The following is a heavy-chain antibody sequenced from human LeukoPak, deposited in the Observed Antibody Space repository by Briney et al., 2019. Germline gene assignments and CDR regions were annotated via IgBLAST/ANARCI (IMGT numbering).Heavy chain of an antibody. CDR1: GGSISSSSYY. CDR2: IYYSGST. D-gene: IGHD2-2*01. J-gene: IGHJ4*02. CDR3: ARHARSGTSRADY. V-gene: IGHV4-39*01. Sequence: PSETLSLTCTVSGGSISSSSYYWGWIRQPPGKGLEWIGSIYYSGSTYYNPSLKSRVTISVDTSKNQFSLKLSSVTAADTAVYYCARHARSGTSRADYWGQGTLVTVSS.